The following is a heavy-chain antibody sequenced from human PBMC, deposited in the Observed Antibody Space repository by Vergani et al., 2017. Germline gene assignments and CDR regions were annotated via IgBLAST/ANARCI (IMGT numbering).Heavy chain of an antibody. CDR3: ARGGEEWRDTGGHTTYNT. CDR2: VYPSGTT. V-gene: IGHV4-61*02. D-gene: IGHD2-8*02. J-gene: IGHJ4*02. Sequence: QVQLHESGPGLVKPSETLSLICSVSGVSMQSGSFYWTWIRQTAERRLEWMGRVYPSGTTNYNPSLNGRVTIFVDKSKNLLSLRLNSVTAADTAVYYCARGGEEWRDTGGHTTYNTWGQGTLVTVSS. CDR1: GVSMQSGSFY.